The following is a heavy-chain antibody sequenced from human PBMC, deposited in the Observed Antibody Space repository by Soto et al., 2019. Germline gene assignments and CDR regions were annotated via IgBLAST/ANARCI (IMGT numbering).Heavy chain of an antibody. D-gene: IGHD4-17*01. Sequence: QVQLVQSGAEVKKPGSSVKVSCKASGGSLSNYGISWVRQAPGQGLEWMGGIIPVFGTANYAQKFQGRVTITADESTSIDYMDVTSLGSEDTAVYYCARGDATKIVVTTYYGMDVWCQGTTVTVSS. CDR3: ARGDATKIVVTTYYGMDV. J-gene: IGHJ6*02. CDR1: GGSLSNYG. V-gene: IGHV1-69*12. CDR2: IIPVFGTA.